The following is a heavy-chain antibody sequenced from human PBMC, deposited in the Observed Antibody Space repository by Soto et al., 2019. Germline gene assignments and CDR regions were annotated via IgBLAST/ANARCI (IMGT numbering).Heavy chain of an antibody. Sequence: GGSLRLSCAASGFTFSSYGIHWVRQAPGKGLEWVAVISYDGSNKYYADSVKGRFTISRDNSKNTLYLQMSSLRAEDTAVYYCAKEFEELARLFYFAYWGQGTLVTVSS. CDR2: ISYDGSNK. D-gene: IGHD3-3*02. J-gene: IGHJ4*02. V-gene: IGHV3-30*18. CDR1: GFTFSSYG. CDR3: AKEFEELARLFYFAY.